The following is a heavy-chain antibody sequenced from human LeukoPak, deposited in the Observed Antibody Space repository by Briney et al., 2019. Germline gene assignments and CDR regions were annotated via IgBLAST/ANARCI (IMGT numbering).Heavy chain of an antibody. V-gene: IGHV3-30*04. CDR2: ISYDGSNK. CDR3: ARNPGKYYYGSGSEFDY. J-gene: IGHJ4*02. CDR1: GFTFSSYA. D-gene: IGHD3-10*01. Sequence: GGSLRLSCAASGFTFSSYAMHWVRQAPGKGLEWVAGISYDGSNKYYADSVKGRFTISRDNSKNTLYLQMNSLRAEDTAVYYCARNPGKYYYGSGSEFDYWGQGTLVTVSS.